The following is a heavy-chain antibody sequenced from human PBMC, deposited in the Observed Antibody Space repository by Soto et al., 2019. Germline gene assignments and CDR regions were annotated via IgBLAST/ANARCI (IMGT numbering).Heavy chain of an antibody. CDR3: ARADGYGDYVLLVLDY. D-gene: IGHD4-17*01. V-gene: IGHV1-8*01. CDR2: MNPNSGNT. CDR1: GYTFTSYD. Sequence: QVQLVQSGAEVKKPGASVKVSCKASGYTFTSYDINWVRQATGQGLEWMGWMNPNSGNTGYAQKFQGRVTMTRNTSISTPYMELSSLRSEDTAVYYCARADGYGDYVLLVLDYWGQGTLVTVSS. J-gene: IGHJ4*02.